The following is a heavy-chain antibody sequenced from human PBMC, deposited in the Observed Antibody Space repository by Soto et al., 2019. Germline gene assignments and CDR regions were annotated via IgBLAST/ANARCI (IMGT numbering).Heavy chain of an antibody. CDR1: GFTFSGSA. J-gene: IGHJ1*01. CDR2: IRTKSNSYAT. Sequence: GGSLRLSCAASGFTFSGSALHWVRQASGKGLEWIGRIRTKSNSYATAYAASLKGRFTISRDDSKNTAYLQMNSLKTEDTAVYYCSPITDLPLNAEYFQHWGQGALVTVSS. D-gene: IGHD5-12*01. V-gene: IGHV3-73*01. CDR3: SPITDLPLNAEYFQH.